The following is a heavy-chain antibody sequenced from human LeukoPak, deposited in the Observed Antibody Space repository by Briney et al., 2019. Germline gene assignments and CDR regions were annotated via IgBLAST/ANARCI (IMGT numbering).Heavy chain of an antibody. J-gene: IGHJ4*02. CDR2: IYPGDSDT. CDR3: ARQGPRAVSDY. V-gene: IGHV5-51*01. Sequence: GESLKISGKGSGYSFTSYWTGGVRQIRGKGLEWMGIIYPGDSDTRYSPAFQGQVTIPADKSISTAYPQWSSLKASDTAMYYCARQGPRAVSDYWGQGTLVTVSS. CDR1: GYSFTSYW. D-gene: IGHD4-11*01.